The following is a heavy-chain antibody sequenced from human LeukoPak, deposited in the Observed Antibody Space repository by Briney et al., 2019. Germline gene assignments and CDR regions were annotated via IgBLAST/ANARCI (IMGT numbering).Heavy chain of an antibody. V-gene: IGHV3-23*01. CDR1: VFTFSSYA. CDR2: ITTSGGST. CDR3: VKGVGLYESSGYFDY. D-gene: IGHD3-22*01. J-gene: IGHJ4*02. Sequence: PGGSLRLSCAASVFTFSSYAMSWVRQAPGEGLEWVSSITTSGGSTHYPDSVKGRFIISRDNSKNTLSLLMNSLKPEDTAVYYCVKGVGLYESSGYFDYWGQGTLVPVSS.